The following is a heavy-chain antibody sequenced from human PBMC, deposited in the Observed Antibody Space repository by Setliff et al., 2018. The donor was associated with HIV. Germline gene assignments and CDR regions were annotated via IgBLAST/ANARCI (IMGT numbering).Heavy chain of an antibody. CDR2: IYYSGST. V-gene: IGHV4-59*01. J-gene: IGHJ4*02. D-gene: IGHD5-18*01. CDR1: GGSISSYY. CDR3: ASGEYSYGYRFDY. Sequence: SETLSLTCTVSGGSISSYYWSWIRQPPGKGLEWIGYIYYSGSTNYNPSLKSRVTMSVDTSKNHFSLKMSSVTAADTAVYYCASGEYSYGYRFDYWGQGTLVTVSS.